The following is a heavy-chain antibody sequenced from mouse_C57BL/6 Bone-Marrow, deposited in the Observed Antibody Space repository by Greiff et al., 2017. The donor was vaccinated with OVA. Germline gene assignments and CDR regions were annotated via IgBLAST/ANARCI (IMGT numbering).Heavy chain of an antibody. CDR1: GFTFNTYA. V-gene: IGHV10-3*01. CDR2: IRRKSSNYAT. D-gene: IGHD2-3*01. J-gene: IGHJ2*01. Sequence: EVKLVESGGGLVQPKGSLKLSCAASGFTFNTYAMHWVRQAPGQGLEWVGRIRRKSSNYATYYDVSVKDRFTISRDDSPTLIYIQMTTPKTEDTAMYYCERGPYAVYPYYFDYWGKGTTLTVSS. CDR3: ERGPYAVYPYYFDY.